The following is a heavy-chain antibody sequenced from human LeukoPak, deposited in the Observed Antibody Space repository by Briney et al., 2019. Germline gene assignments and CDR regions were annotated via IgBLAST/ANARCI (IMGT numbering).Heavy chain of an antibody. CDR1: GGSFSDYY. V-gene: IGHV4-59*01. CDR3: ARDYDLNWFDP. D-gene: IGHD3-3*01. CDR2: IYYSGST. J-gene: IGHJ5*02. Sequence: SETLSLTCAVYGGSFSDYYWSWIRQPPGKGLEWIGYIYYSGSTNYNPSLKSRVTISVDTSKNQFSLKLSSVTAADTAVYYCARDYDLNWFDPWGQGTLVTVSS.